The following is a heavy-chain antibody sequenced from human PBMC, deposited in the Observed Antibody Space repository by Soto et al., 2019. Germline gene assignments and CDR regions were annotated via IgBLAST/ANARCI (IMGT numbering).Heavy chain of an antibody. CDR3: ARDEGVPMVRGYDQ. Sequence: EAQLEQSGGGLIQPGGSMRLSCAASGFTFSSYWMHWVRQAPGKGLVWVSSIKPDGSLTPYADSVRGRFTISRDNAKNTVYLQMNSLRAEDTAVYYCARDEGVPMVRGYDQWGQGTLVAVSS. J-gene: IGHJ4*02. D-gene: IGHD3-10*01. CDR1: GFTFSSYW. CDR2: IKPDGSLT. V-gene: IGHV3-74*03.